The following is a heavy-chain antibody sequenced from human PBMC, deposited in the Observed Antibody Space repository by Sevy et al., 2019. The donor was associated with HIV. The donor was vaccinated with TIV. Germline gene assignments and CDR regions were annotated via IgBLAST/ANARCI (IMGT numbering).Heavy chain of an antibody. J-gene: IGHJ6*02. D-gene: IGHD3-10*01. Sequence: GGSLRLSCAASGFTFSSYSMNWVRQAPGKGLEWVSSISSSSSYIYYADSVKSRFTISRDNAKNSPYQQMNSLRAEDTAVYYCARDVGVTMVRGVINDYYYCMDVWGQGTTVTVSS. CDR3: ARDVGVTMVRGVINDYYYCMDV. CDR1: GFTFSSYS. CDR2: ISSSSSYI. V-gene: IGHV3-21*04.